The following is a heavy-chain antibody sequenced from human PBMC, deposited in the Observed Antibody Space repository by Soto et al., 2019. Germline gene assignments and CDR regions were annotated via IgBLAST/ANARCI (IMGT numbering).Heavy chain of an antibody. CDR3: ARPFAAQTVVGFDF. Sequence: PSETLSLTCAVYGGSFSGYYWSWIRQAPGKGLEWIGSVPYAGNTYYNPSLKSRVTLFIDTSKNHFSLSLRSVTAADTAVYYCARPFAAQTVVGFDFWGQGLLVTVSS. CDR2: VPYAGNT. CDR1: GGSFSGYY. J-gene: IGHJ4*02. V-gene: IGHV4-34*01. D-gene: IGHD6-19*01.